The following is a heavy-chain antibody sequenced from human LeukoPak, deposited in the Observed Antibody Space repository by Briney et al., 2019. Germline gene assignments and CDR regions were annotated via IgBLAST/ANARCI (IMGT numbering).Heavy chain of an antibody. V-gene: IGHV4-4*07. CDR1: GGSISSYY. J-gene: IGHJ3*02. CDR2: IYTSGST. CDR3: ARDSSYDAFDI. Sequence: SETLSLTCTVSGGSISSYYWSWIRQPAGKGLGWIGRIYTSGSTNYNPSLKSRVTMSVDTSKNQFSLKLSSVTAADTAVYYCARDSSYDAFDIWGQGTMVTVSS.